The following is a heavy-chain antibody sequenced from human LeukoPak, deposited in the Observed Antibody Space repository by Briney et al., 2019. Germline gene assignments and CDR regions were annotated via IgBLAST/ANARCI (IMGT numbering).Heavy chain of an antibody. D-gene: IGHD6-19*01. CDR3: ARDKVAGSMAGSNFDY. V-gene: IGHV3-48*03. CDR2: ISSSGSTI. CDR1: GFTFSSYE. J-gene: IGHJ4*02. Sequence: GSLRLSCAASGFTFSSYEMNWVRQAPGKGLEWVSYISSSGSTIYYADSVKGRFTISRDNAKNSLYLQMNSLRGEDTALYYCARDKVAGSMAGSNFDYWGQGTLVTVSS.